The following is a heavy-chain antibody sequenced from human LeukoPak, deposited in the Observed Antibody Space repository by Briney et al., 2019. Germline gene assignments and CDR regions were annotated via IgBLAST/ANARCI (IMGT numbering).Heavy chain of an antibody. CDR1: GFTFSSYW. CDR3: ARAGVTYYYDSTFDY. V-gene: IGHV3-74*01. CDR2: IDSDGSST. J-gene: IGHJ4*02. D-gene: IGHD3-22*01. Sequence: GGSLRLSCAASGFTFSSYWMHWVRQAPGKGLVWVSRIDSDGSSTSYADSVKGRFTISRDNAKNTLYLQMNSLRAEDTAVYYCARAGVTYYYDSTFDYWGQGTLVTVSS.